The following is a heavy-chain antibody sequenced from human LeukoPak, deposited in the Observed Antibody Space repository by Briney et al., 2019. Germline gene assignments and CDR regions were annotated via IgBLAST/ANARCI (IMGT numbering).Heavy chain of an antibody. CDR3: ARASIVVVPAAIFGFDP. D-gene: IGHD2-2*02. V-gene: IGHV4-59*11. J-gene: IGHJ5*02. CDR1: GGSISSHY. CDR2: IYYSGST. Sequence: SETLSLTCTVSGGSISSHYWSWIRQPPGKGLDWMGNIYYSGSTNYNPSLKSRVTISVDTSKNQFSLKLSSVTAADTAVYYCARASIVVVPAAIFGFDPWGQGTLVTVSS.